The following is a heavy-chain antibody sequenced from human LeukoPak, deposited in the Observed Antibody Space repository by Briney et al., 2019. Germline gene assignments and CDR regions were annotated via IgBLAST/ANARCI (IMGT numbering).Heavy chain of an antibody. V-gene: IGHV3-23*01. D-gene: IGHD5-18*01. CDR2: ISGSGSTT. Sequence: GGSLRLSCAPSGFTFSSYSMSWVRQAPGKGLEWVSCISGSGSTTYYTDSVKGRFTDSRENSKNTLYLQMDSLRVEDTAIYYCAKELAYSYAKFDYWGQGTLVTVSS. J-gene: IGHJ4*02. CDR3: AKELAYSYAKFDY. CDR1: GFTFSSYS.